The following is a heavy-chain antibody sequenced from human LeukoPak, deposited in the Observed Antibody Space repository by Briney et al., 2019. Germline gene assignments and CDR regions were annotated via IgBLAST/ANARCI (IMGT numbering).Heavy chain of an antibody. CDR2: ISSSSSYI. CDR3: ARASIVVLTHHWFDP. J-gene: IGHJ5*02. Sequence: GGSLRLSCAASGFTFSSYSMNWVRQAPGKGLEWVSSISSSSSYIYYADSVKGRFTISRDNAKNSLYLQMNSLRAEDTAVYYCARASIVVLTHHWFDPWGQGTLVTVSS. V-gene: IGHV3-21*01. D-gene: IGHD3-22*01. CDR1: GFTFSSYS.